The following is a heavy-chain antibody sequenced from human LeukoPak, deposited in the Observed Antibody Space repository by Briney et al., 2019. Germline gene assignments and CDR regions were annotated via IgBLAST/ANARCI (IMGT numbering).Heavy chain of an antibody. D-gene: IGHD1-26*01. J-gene: IGHJ4*02. CDR3: ARGGLYSGSYFDY. CDR1: GGTFSSYT. Sequence: SVKVSCKASGGTFSSYTISWVRQAPGQGLEWMGRIIPILGIANYAQKFQGRVTITADKSTSTAYMELSSLRSEDTAVYYCARGGLYSGSYFDYWGQGTLVTVSS. CDR2: IIPILGIA. V-gene: IGHV1-69*02.